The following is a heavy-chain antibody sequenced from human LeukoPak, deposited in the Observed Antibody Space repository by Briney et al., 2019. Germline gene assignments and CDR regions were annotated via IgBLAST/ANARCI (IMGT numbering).Heavy chain of an antibody. CDR2: ISSSGSTI. CDR1: GFTFSSYE. CDR3: ARSYYYDSSGYYGNFQH. V-gene: IGHV3-48*03. J-gene: IGHJ1*01. Sequence: GRSLRLSCAASGFTFSSYEMNWVRQAPGKGLEWVSYISSSGSTIYYADSVKGRFTISRDNAKNSLYMQMNSLRAEDTAVYYCARSYYYDSSGYYGNFQHWGQGTLVTVSS. D-gene: IGHD3-22*01.